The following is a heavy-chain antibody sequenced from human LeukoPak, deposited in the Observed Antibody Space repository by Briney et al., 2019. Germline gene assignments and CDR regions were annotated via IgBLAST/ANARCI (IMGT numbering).Heavy chain of an antibody. CDR3: ARPRWLQFGPHDS. V-gene: IGHV3-7*01. J-gene: IGHJ4*02. CDR1: GFTLSTFW. D-gene: IGHD5-24*01. CDR2: IKQDGSEK. Sequence: GSLRLSCAASGFTLSTFWMSWVRQAPGKGLEWVANIKQDGSEKHYVDSVKGRFTISRDNAKNSLYLQMNSLRAEDTAIYYCARPRWLQFGPHDSWGQGTLVTVSS.